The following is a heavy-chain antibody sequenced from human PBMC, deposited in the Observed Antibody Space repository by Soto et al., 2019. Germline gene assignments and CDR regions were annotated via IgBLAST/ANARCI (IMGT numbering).Heavy chain of an antibody. CDR2: IGGTAGFI. Sequence: EMQLVQSGGGLVKSGGSLRLSCAASDFSFSSYTMNWVRQAPGKGLEWVSSIGGTAGFIFYADSVKGRFTISRDNARNWLFLQMNSLRAEDTAVYYCAKGRGDLGMVTPYFYYGMDVWGQGTTVNASS. CDR1: DFSFSSYT. J-gene: IGHJ6*02. V-gene: IGHV3-21*06. CDR3: AKGRGDLGMVTPYFYYGMDV. D-gene: IGHD2-21*01.